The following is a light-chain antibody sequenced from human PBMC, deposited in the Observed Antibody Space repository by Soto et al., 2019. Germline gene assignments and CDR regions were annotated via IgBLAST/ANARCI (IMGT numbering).Light chain of an antibody. J-gene: IGKJ4*01. CDR3: PQYNSYSPLT. V-gene: IGKV1-5*03. CDR2: KAY. Sequence: DIQMTHSPSTLSASVGDRVTIPCRASQSISSWLAWDQQKPRNAPKLLIYKAYGLESAVPSRFSGSGSGTDFTLTISSLHPDDFATYYCPQYNSYSPLTFGGGTKVDIK. CDR1: QSISSW.